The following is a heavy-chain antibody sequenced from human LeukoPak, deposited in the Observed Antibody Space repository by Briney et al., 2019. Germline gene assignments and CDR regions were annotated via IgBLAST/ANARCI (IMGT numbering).Heavy chain of an antibody. CDR2: IYYSGST. CDR1: GGSISSSSYY. Sequence: PSETLSLTCTVSGGSISSSSYYWGWIRQPPGQGLEWIGSIYYSGSTYYNPSLKSRVTISVDTSKNQFSLKLSSVTAADTAVYYCARSWFGELFDGLPFDYWGQGTLVTVSS. D-gene: IGHD3-10*01. V-gene: IGHV4-39*01. J-gene: IGHJ4*02. CDR3: ARSWFGELFDGLPFDY.